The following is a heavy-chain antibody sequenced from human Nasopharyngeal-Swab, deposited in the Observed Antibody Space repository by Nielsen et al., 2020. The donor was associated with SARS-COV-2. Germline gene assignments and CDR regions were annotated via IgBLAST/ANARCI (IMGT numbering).Heavy chain of an antibody. CDR3: ASVLGYCSSTSCYYYYGMDV. J-gene: IGHJ6*02. CDR2: IYYSGST. V-gene: IGHV4-39*01. Sequence: WIRRPPGKGLEWIGSIYYSGSTYYNPSLKSRVTISVDTSKNQFSLKLSSVTAADTAVYYCASVLGYCSSTSCYYYYGMDVWGQGTTVTVSS. D-gene: IGHD2-2*01.